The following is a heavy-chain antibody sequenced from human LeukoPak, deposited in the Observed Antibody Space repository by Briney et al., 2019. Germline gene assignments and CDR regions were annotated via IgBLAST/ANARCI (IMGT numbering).Heavy chain of an antibody. D-gene: IGHD3-3*01. J-gene: IGHJ3*02. CDR1: GGSISSYY. Sequence: XETLSLTCTVSGGSISSYYWSWIRQPXGEGLEWIGYIYYSGSTKYKPSLKSRVTISVDTSKNQFSLKLSSVTAADTAVYYCARGRFLDAFDIWGQGTMVTVPS. CDR3: ARGRFLDAFDI. V-gene: IGHV4-59*01. CDR2: IYYSGST.